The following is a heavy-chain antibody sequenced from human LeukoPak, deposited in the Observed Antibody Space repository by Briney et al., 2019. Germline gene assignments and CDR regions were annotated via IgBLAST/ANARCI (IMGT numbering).Heavy chain of an antibody. Sequence: ASVKVSCTASEYTFTSYYMHWVRQAPGQGLEWMGIINPSGGSTSYAQKFQGRVTMTRDTSTSTVYMELSSLRSEDTAVYYCARDLGDRYSSSWYPDYWGQGTLVTVSS. D-gene: IGHD6-13*01. CDR2: INPSGGST. V-gene: IGHV1-46*01. CDR1: EYTFTSYY. J-gene: IGHJ4*02. CDR3: ARDLGDRYSSSWYPDY.